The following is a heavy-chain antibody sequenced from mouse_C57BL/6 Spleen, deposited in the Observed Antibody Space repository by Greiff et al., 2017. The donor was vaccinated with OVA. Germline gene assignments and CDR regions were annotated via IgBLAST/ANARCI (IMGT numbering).Heavy chain of an antibody. CDR1: GYTFTDYN. J-gene: IGHJ2*01. V-gene: IGHV1-18*01. Sequence: VQLKQSGPELVKPGASVKIPCKASGYTFTDYNMDWVKQSHGKSLEWIGDINPNNGGTIYNQKFKGKATLTVDKSSSTAYMELRSLTSEDTAVYYCARREDYCDYWGQGTTLTVSS. CDR2: INPNNGGT. CDR3: ARREDYCDY.